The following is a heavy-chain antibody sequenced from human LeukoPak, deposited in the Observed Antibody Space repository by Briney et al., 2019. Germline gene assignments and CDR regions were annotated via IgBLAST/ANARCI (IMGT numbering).Heavy chain of an antibody. V-gene: IGHV4-59*01. D-gene: IGHD4-11*01. J-gene: IGHJ6*03. CDR1: GGSISSYY. Sequence: PSETLSLTCTVSGGSISSYYWSWIRQPPGKGLEWIGYVDHTGSTKFNPSLNGRVSISRDTSNNFFSLRLRSVTAADTAVYFCAKGRVSSSTWYSTYYYFFYMDFWGKGTTVTVSS. CDR3: AKGRVSSSTWYSTYYYFFYMDF. CDR2: VDHTGST.